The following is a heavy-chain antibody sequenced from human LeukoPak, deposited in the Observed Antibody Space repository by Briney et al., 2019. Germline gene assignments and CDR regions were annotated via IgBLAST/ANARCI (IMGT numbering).Heavy chain of an antibody. J-gene: IGHJ4*02. Sequence: SETLSLTCTVSGGSISSGGYYWSWIRQPPGKGLEWIGEINHSGSTNYNPSLKSRVTISVDTSKNQFSLKLSSVTAADTAVYYCARGAYYYDSRDTFRNWGQGTLVTVSS. D-gene: IGHD3-22*01. CDR2: INHSGST. CDR1: GGSISSGGYY. CDR3: ARGAYYYDSRDTFRN. V-gene: IGHV4-39*07.